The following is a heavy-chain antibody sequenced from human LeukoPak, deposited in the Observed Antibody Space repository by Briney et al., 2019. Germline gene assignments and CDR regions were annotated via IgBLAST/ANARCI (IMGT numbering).Heavy chain of an antibody. CDR3: VRDRRGNSGVYYFDY. CDR1: GGSINSSSYY. D-gene: IGHD1-26*01. Sequence: SETLSLTCTVSGGSINSSSYYWGWIRQPPGKGLEWIGSIFYSGNTYDNPSLKSRVTISVDTSKNQFSLKLNSVTAADTAVYYCVRDRRGNSGVYYFDYWGQGTLVTVSS. J-gene: IGHJ4*02. CDR2: IFYSGNT. V-gene: IGHV4-39*02.